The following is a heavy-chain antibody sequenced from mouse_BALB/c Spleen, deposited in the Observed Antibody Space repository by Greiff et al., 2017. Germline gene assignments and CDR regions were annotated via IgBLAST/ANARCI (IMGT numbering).Heavy chain of an antibody. V-gene: IGHV2-9*02. Sequence: VKLLESGPGLVAPSQSLSITCTVSGFSLTSYGVHWVRQPPGKGLEWLGVIWAGGSTNYNSALMSRLSISKDNSKSQVFLKMNSLQTDDTAMYYCASNYYGNYVDYAMDYWGQGTSVTVSS. CDR2: IWAGGST. CDR1: GFSLTSYG. CDR3: ASNYYGNYVDYAMDY. D-gene: IGHD2-1*01. J-gene: IGHJ4*01.